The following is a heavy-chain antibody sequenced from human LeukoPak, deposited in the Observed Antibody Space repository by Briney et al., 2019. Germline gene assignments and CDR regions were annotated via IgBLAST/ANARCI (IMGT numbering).Heavy chain of an antibody. J-gene: IGHJ6*03. CDR3: ARDNGYYYYMDV. V-gene: IGHV4-61*01. CDR1: GGSISSGSYY. CDR2: IYYSGST. Sequence: SQTLSLTCTVSGGSISSGSYYWSWIRQPPGKGLEWIGYIYYSGSTNYNPSLKSRVTIAVDTSKNQFSLKLSSVTAADTAVYYCARDNGYYYYMDVWGKGTTVTVSS. D-gene: IGHD2-8*01.